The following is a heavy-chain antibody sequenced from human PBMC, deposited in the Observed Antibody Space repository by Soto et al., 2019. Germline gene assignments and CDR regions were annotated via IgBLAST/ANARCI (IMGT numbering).Heavy chain of an antibody. Sequence: GGSLRLSCVVSGFSFSDYYMSWIRQAPGKGLEWVSYIGSSSRYTNYADSVKGRFIISRDNAKKSLYLQMNNLRAEDTAIYYCVRPVDAEHYDAFDIWGQGTMVTVSS. CDR3: VRPVDAEHYDAFDI. CDR1: GFSFSDYY. CDR2: IGSSSRYT. V-gene: IGHV3-11*06. J-gene: IGHJ3*02. D-gene: IGHD2-15*01.